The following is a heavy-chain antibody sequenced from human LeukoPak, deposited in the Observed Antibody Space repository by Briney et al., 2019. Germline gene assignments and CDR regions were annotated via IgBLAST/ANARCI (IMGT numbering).Heavy chain of an antibody. CDR3: ARDHNYAFDN. J-gene: IGHJ4*02. CDR2: IGIDSGNT. Sequence: GGSLRLSCTASGFPFFEYSMNWVRQVPGKGLEWIAYIGIDSGNTKYADSVRGRFTISADKTKNSLYLQMNSLRVDDTAVYYCARDHNYAFDNWGQRTLVSVAS. V-gene: IGHV3-48*01. D-gene: IGHD1-1*01. CDR1: GFPFFEYS.